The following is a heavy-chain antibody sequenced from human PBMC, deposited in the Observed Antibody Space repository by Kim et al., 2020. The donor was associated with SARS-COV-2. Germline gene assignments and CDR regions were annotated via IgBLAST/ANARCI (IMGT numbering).Heavy chain of an antibody. V-gene: IGHV4-34*01. J-gene: IGHJ4*02. D-gene: IGHD1-1*01. CDR3: ARGGWELELDY. CDR1: GGSFSGYY. Sequence: SETLSLTCAVYGGSFSGYYWSWIRQPPGKGLEWIGEINHSGSTNYNPSLKSRVTISVDTSKNQFSLKLSSVTAADTAVYYCARGGWELELDYWGQGTLVTVSS. CDR2: INHSGST.